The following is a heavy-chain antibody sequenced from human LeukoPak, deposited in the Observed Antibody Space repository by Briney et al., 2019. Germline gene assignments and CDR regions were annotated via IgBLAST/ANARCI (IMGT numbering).Heavy chain of an antibody. J-gene: IGHJ4*02. CDR1: GYTFTGYY. V-gene: IGHV1-2*02. Sequence: GASVKVSCKASGYTFTGYYMHWVRQAPGQGLEWMGWIIPNSGGTNYAQKFQVRGTMTRDTSISTAYMELSRLRSDDTAVYYCARSAESSSRVEFDYWGQGTLVTVSS. CDR2: IIPNSGGT. D-gene: IGHD6-13*01. CDR3: ARSAESSSRVEFDY.